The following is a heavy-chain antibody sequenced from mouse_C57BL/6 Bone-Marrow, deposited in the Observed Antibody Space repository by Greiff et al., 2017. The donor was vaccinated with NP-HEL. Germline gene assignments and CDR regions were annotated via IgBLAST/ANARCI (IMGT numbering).Heavy chain of an antibody. CDR2: IYPGDGDT. V-gene: IGHV1-80*01. CDR1: GYAFSSYW. CDR3: ARHYYWYFDV. D-gene: IGHD1-2*01. J-gene: IGHJ1*03. Sequence: QVQLKESGAELVKPGASVKISCKASGYAFSSYWMNWVKQRPGKGLEWIGQIYPGDGDTNYNGTFKGKATLTADKSSSTAYMQLSSLTSEDSAVYFCARHYYWYFDVWGTGTTVTVSS.